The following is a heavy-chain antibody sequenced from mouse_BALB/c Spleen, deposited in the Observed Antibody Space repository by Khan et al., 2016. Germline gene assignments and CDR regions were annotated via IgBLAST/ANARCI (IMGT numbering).Heavy chain of an antibody. D-gene: IGHD2-1*01. Sequence: VQLLESGPGLVAPSQSLSITCTVSGFSLTSYGVHWVRQPPGKGLEWLGVVWAGGTTNYNSALMSRLSISKDNSKSQVFLKMNSLQTDDTAMYYCARDGDYCGNSWFAYWGQGTLVTVSA. V-gene: IGHV2-9*02. CDR3: ARDGDYCGNSWFAY. CDR1: GFSLTSYG. J-gene: IGHJ3*01. CDR2: VWAGGTT.